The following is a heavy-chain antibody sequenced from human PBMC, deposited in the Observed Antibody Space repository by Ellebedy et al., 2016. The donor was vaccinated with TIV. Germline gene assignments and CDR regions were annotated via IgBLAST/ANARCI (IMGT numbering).Heavy chain of an antibody. CDR2: IIPIFATA. CDR1: GGTFSDYA. CDR3: ARGLGLTPFDY. D-gene: IGHD3-16*01. V-gene: IGHV1-69*13. Sequence: SVKVSCKASGGTFSDYAISWVRQAPGQGLEWMGGIIPIFATADYAQKFQGRVTISADESTSTAYMELISLRSEDMAVYYCARGLGLTPFDYWGQGTPVTVSS. J-gene: IGHJ4*02.